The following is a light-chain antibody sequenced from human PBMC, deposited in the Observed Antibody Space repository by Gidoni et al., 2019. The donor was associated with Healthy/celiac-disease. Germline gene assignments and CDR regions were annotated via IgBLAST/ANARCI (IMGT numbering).Light chain of an antibody. CDR3: QQYNSYSSG. CDR1: QSISSW. J-gene: IGKJ1*01. CDR2: KAS. V-gene: IGKV1-5*03. Sequence: DIQMTQSPSTLSASVGDRVTITCRASQSISSWLAWYQQKPGKAPKLLIYKASSLESGVPSRFSGSGSGTEFTLTISSLQPDYFATYYCQQYNSYSSGFGQXTKVEIK.